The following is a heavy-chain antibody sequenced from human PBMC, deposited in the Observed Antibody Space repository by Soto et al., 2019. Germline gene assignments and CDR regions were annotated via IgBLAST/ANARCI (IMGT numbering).Heavy chain of an antibody. CDR3: ARGEYYDNSGYYPGWFDP. V-gene: IGHV4-34*01. D-gene: IGHD3-22*01. J-gene: IGHJ5*02. CDR2: INHSGSI. Sequence: SLTCVVYGGSFNDYYWSWIRQPPGKGLEWIGEINHSGSINYNPSLKSRVTISVDTSKNQFSLKLSSVTAADTAVYYCARGEYYDNSGYYPGWFDPWGQGTLVTVYS. CDR1: GGSFNDYY.